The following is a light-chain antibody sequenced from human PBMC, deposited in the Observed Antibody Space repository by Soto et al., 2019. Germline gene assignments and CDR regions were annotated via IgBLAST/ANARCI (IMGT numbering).Light chain of an antibody. V-gene: IGLV1-47*01. CDR3: EEWDEGMSGLV. Sequence: QSVLTQPPSASGAPWQRVTISCSGSSSNIGRNYVYWYQQRPGTAPKLFIYGNNQRPSGVPDRFSGSKSGTSAPLAISGLRSEDEADYYCEEWDEGMSGLVFGGGSKVTLL. CDR1: SSNIGRNY. J-gene: IGLJ2*01. CDR2: GNN.